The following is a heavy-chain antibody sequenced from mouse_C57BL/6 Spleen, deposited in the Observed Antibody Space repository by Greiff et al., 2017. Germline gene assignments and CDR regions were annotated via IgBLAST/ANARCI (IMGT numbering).Heavy chain of an antibody. V-gene: IGHV1-82*01. J-gene: IGHJ1*03. CDR2: IYPGGGDT. CDR3: ARDYYGRHFDV. D-gene: IGHD1-1*01. CDR1: GYAFSSSW. Sequence: VQLQQSGPELVKPGASVKISCKASGYAFSSSWMNWVQQRPGKGLEWIGRIYPGGGDTNYTGKFKGKATLTADKSSSTAYMQVSSLTSEDSAVYFCARDYYGRHFDVWGTGTTVTVSS.